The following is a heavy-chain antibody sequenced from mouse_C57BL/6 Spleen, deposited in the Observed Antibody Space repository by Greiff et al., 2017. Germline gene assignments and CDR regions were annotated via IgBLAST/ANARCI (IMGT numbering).Heavy chain of an antibody. D-gene: IGHD2-4*01. CDR3: ARNGYYDYEGFAY. CDR1: GYTFTSYW. CDR2: IDPKSGGT. Sequence: QVQLQQPGAELVKPGASVKLSCKASGYTFTSYWMHWVKQRPGRGLEWIGRIDPKSGGTKYNEKFKSKATLTVDKPSSTAYMQLSSLTSEDSAVYYCARNGYYDYEGFAYWGQGTLVTVSA. V-gene: IGHV1-72*01. J-gene: IGHJ3*01.